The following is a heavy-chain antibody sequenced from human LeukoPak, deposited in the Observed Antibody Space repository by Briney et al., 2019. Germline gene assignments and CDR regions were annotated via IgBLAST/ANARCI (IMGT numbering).Heavy chain of an antibody. CDR3: ARGAVVVGAFDI. CDR2: INHSGST. D-gene: IGHD2-2*01. J-gene: IGHJ3*02. V-gene: IGHV4-34*01. CDR1: GGSFSGYY. Sequence: PSETLSLTCAVYGGSFSGYYWSWIRQPPGKGLEWIGEINHSGSTNYNPSLKGRVTISVDTSKNQFSLKLSSVTAADTAVYYCARGAVVVGAFDIWGQGTMVTVSS.